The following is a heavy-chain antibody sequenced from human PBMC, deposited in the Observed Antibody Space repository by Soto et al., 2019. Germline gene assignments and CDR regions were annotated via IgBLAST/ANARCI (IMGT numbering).Heavy chain of an antibody. V-gene: IGHV4-34*01. Sequence: SESLSLTCAVYGGSFSGYYWSWIRQPPGKGLEWIGEINHSGSTNYNPSLKSRVTISVDTSKNQFSLKLSSVTAADTAVYYCAKLGGYCSGGSCMDDYWGQGTLVTVSS. J-gene: IGHJ4*02. D-gene: IGHD2-15*01. CDR2: INHSGST. CDR3: AKLGGYCSGGSCMDDY. CDR1: GGSFSGYY.